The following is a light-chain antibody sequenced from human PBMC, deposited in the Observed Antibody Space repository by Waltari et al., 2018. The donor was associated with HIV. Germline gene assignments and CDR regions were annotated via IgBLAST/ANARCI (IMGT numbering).Light chain of an antibody. CDR1: SSDVGTYNF. Sequence: QSALTQPRSVSGSPGQSVTISCTGTSSDVGTYNFVSWYQHHPGKAPKLMIYDVSNPPSGVPFRFAVSRSCNTASLTISGRQAEDEAAFYCCSYAGDYTSIFGGGTKLTVL. CDR3: CSYAGDYTSI. J-gene: IGLJ2*01. V-gene: IGLV2-11*01. CDR2: DVS.